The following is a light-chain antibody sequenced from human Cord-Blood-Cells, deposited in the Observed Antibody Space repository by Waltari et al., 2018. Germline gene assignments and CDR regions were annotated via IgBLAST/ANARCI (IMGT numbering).Light chain of an antibody. J-gene: IGLJ1*01. CDR1: SSHVWSYNL. CDR2: EGS. Sequence: QSALTQPASVSGSPGQSITISCTGTSSHVWSYNLFSWYQQHPGKAPKLMIYEGSKRPSGVSNLFSGSKSGNTASLTISGLQAEDEADYYCCSYAGSSTYVFGTGTKVTVL. V-gene: IGLV2-23*01. CDR3: CSYAGSSTYV.